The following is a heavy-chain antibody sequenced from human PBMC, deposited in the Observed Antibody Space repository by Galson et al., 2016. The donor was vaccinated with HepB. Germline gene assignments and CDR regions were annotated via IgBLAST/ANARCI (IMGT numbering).Heavy chain of an antibody. CDR3: ARWVTQWLPGDAYDI. V-gene: IGHV1-69*06. CDR1: GGTFSSYG. D-gene: IGHD6-19*01. Sequence: SVKVSCKASGGTFSSYGISWVRQAPGQGLEWMGGIIPIFGTANYAQKFQGRVTITADKSTSTAYMELSSLRSEDTAVYYCARWVTQWLPGDAYDIWGQGTMVTVSS. J-gene: IGHJ3*02. CDR2: IIPIFGTA.